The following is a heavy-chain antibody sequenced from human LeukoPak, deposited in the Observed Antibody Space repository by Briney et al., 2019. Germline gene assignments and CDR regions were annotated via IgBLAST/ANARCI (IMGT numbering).Heavy chain of an antibody. CDR3: ARDLGYSSGWYRTNYFDY. CDR2: IYYSGST. J-gene: IGHJ4*02. D-gene: IGHD6-19*01. CDR1: GGSISSYY. Sequence: SETLSLTCTVSGGSISSYYWSWIRQPPGKGLEWIGYIYYSGSTNYNPSLKSRVTISVDTSKNQFSLKLSSVTAADTAAYYCARDLGYSSGWYRTNYFDYWGQGTLVTVSS. V-gene: IGHV4-59*01.